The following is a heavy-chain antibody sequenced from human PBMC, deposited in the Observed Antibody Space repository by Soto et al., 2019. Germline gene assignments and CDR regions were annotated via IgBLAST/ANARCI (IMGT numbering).Heavy chain of an antibody. CDR2: IKPISDIT. J-gene: IGHJ5*02. Sequence: SVKVSCKASGDTFGRFTINWVRQAPGQGLEWMGGIKPISDITNYAQRFQGRVTFTADASTSTVYLELSGLRSEDTAMYYCARDPSTINKLLGVWFGPSGKVTLGTFS. CDR3: ARDPSTINKLLGVWFGP. D-gene: IGHD4-4*01. V-gene: IGHV1-69*13. CDR1: GDTFGRFT.